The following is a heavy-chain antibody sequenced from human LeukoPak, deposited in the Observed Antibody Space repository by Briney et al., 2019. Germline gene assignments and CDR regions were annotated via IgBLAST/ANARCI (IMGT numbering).Heavy chain of an antibody. CDR2: ISAYNGNT. CDR3: ARQAARPGVGYYMDV. J-gene: IGHJ6*03. V-gene: IGHV1-18*01. Sequence: ASVKVSCKAPGYTFTSYGISWVRQAPGQGLEWMGWISAYNGNTNYAQKLQGRVTMTTDTSTSTAYMELRSLRSDDTAVYYCARQAARPGVGYYMDVWGKGTTVTVSS. D-gene: IGHD6-6*01. CDR1: GYTFTSYG.